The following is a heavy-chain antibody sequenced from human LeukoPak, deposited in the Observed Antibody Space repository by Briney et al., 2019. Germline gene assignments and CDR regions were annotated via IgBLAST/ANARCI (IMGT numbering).Heavy chain of an antibody. J-gene: IGHJ6*03. D-gene: IGHD6-6*01. CDR3: ARGIRGVLAARPRRYYYYYMDV. CDR1: GYTFTSYD. V-gene: IGHV1-8*01. CDR2: MNPNSGNT. Sequence: GASVKVSCKGSGYTFTSYDINWVRQATGQGLEWMGWMNPNSGNTGYAQKFQGRVTMTRNTSISTAYMELSSLRSEDTAVYYCARGIRGVLAARPRRYYYYYMDVWGKGTTVTVSS.